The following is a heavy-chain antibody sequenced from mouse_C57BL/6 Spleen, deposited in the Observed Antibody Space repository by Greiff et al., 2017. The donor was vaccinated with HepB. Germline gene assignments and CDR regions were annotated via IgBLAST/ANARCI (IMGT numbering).Heavy chain of an antibody. V-gene: IGHV1-81*01. Sequence: VKLMESGAELARPGASVKLSCKASGYTFTSYGISWVKQRTGQGLEWIGEIYPRSGNTYYNEKFKGKATLTADKSSSTAYMELRSLTSEDSAVYFCASKGLIYYDYDGVYFDYWGQGTTLTVSS. CDR2: IYPRSGNT. CDR3: ASKGLIYYDYDGVYFDY. D-gene: IGHD2-4*01. CDR1: GYTFTSYG. J-gene: IGHJ2*01.